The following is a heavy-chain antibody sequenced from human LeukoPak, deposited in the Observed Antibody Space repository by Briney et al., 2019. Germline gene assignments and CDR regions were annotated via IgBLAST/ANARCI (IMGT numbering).Heavy chain of an antibody. CDR1: GGSISSSNW. Sequence: SETLSLTCAVSGGSISSSNWWSWVRQPPGKGLEWIGEIYHSGSTNYNPSLNSRVTISVDKSKNQFSLKLSSVTAADTAVYYCARVRPLPSYDFWSGLPIYFDYWGQGTLVTVSS. J-gene: IGHJ4*02. D-gene: IGHD3-3*01. V-gene: IGHV4-4*02. CDR3: ARVRPLPSYDFWSGLPIYFDY. CDR2: IYHSGST.